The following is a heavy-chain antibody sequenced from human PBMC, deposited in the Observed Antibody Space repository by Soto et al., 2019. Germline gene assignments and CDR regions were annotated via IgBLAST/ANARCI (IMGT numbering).Heavy chain of an antibody. CDR2: MNPNSGHA. CDR1: GYTFSSYD. D-gene: IGHD6-6*01. CDR3: ARRFSSSTYYSYLDV. Sequence: QVQLVQSGAEVKKPGASVKVSCKASGYTFSSYDIIWVRQATGQGLEWMGWMNPNSGHAGFAQKFQGRVTLTRNTSISTAYMELSILRSEDTAVYFWARRFSSSTYYSYLDVWGKGTTVTVYS. J-gene: IGHJ6*03. V-gene: IGHV1-8*01.